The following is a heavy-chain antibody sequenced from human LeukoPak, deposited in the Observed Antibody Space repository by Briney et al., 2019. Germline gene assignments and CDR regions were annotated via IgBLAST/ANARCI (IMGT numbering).Heavy chain of an antibody. D-gene: IGHD1-1*01. CDR3: AKDGTTTITFDY. CDR2: ISGSGGST. Sequence: GGSLRLSCAASGFTFSSYAMSWVRQAPGKGLEYVSVISGSGGSTHYRDSVKGRFTISRDNSKSTLYLQMNSLRVEDTAVCYCAKDGTTTITFDYWGQGTLVTVSS. CDR1: GFTFSSYA. V-gene: IGHV3-23*01. J-gene: IGHJ4*02.